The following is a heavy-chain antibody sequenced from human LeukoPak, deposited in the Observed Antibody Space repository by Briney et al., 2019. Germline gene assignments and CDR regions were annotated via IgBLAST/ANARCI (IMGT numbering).Heavy chain of an antibody. D-gene: IGHD3-22*01. CDR2: IYHSGST. CDR1: GGSISSNNW. Sequence: KSSETLSLTCAVSGGSISSNNWWSWVRQPPGKGLEWIGEIYHSGSTNYNPSLKSRVTISVDKSKNQFSLKLSSVTAADAAVYYCASRIIMTVGNSAFDIWGQGTMVTVSS. J-gene: IGHJ3*02. CDR3: ASRIIMTVGNSAFDI. V-gene: IGHV4-4*02.